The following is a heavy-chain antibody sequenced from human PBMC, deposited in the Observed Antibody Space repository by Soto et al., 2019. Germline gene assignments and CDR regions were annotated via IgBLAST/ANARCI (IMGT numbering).Heavy chain of an antibody. CDR1: GYSFATYD. V-gene: IGHV1-8*02. CDR2: MNPNSENT. D-gene: IGHD3-16*02. J-gene: IGHJ5*02. Sequence: QVQLVQSGAEVKKPGASVKVSCRASGYSFATYDINWVRQAVGQGPEWIGWMNPNSENTGYAQKFKGRANLTRDTSITTAVLDLTTLTSEDTTVYYWARGKPSHWENYHRRDLWGQGTLVTVSS. CDR3: ARGKPSHWENYHRRDL.